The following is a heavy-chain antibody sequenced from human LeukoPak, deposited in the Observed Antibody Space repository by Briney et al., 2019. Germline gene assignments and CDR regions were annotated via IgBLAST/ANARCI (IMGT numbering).Heavy chain of an antibody. CDR3: AKMLTPGNFDY. Sequence: GGSLRLSCAASGFTFSSYAMSWVRQAPGKGLEWVSAINGGGAGTYYAGSVKGRFTISRDNSKNMLYLQMNSLRGEDTAVYYCAKMLTPGNFDYWGQGTLVTVSS. CDR1: GFTFSSYA. V-gene: IGHV3-23*01. D-gene: IGHD2-8*01. J-gene: IGHJ4*02. CDR2: INGGGAGT.